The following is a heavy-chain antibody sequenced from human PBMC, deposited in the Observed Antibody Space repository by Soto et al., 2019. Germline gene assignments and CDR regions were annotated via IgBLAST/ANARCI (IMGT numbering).Heavy chain of an antibody. CDR2: IWYDGSNK. J-gene: IGHJ4*02. CDR3: ARDISGYCSGGSCYSIGY. D-gene: IGHD2-15*01. CDR1: GFTFSSYG. V-gene: IGHV3-33*01. Sequence: QVQLVESGGGVVQPGRSLRLSCAASGFTFSSYGMHWVRQAPGKGLEWVAVIWYDGSNKYYADSVKGRFTISRDNSKNMLYLQMNSLRAEDTAVYYCARDISGYCSGGSCYSIGYWGQGTLVTVSS.